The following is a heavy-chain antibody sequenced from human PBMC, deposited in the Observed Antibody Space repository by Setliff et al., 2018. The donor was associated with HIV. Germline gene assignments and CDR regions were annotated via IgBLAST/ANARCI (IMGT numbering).Heavy chain of an antibody. J-gene: IGHJ6*02. CDR1: GYPFSGYG. Sequence: AASVKVSCKASGYPFSGYGISWVRQAPGQGLEWMGWISAYSGDTNYAQKFQGRLTMTTDTSTSTAYMELRSLRSDDTAMYYCARDCTSTTCQRHYYYAMDVWGQGTTVTVSS. D-gene: IGHD2-2*01. CDR2: ISAYSGDT. CDR3: ARDCTSTTCQRHYYYAMDV. V-gene: IGHV1-18*01.